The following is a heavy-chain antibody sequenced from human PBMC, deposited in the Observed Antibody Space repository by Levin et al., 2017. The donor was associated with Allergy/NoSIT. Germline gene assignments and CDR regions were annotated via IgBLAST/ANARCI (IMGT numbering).Heavy chain of an antibody. J-gene: IGHJ3*02. Sequence: SETLSLTCAVSGGSISSGGYSWSWIRQPPGKGLEWIGYIYHSGSTYYNPSLKSRVTISVDRSKNQFSLKLSSVTAADTAVYYCARMVPSNDAFDIWGQGTMVTVSS. CDR1: GGSISSGGYS. D-gene: IGHD2-8*01. CDR3: ARMVPSNDAFDI. CDR2: IYHSGST. V-gene: IGHV4-30-2*01.